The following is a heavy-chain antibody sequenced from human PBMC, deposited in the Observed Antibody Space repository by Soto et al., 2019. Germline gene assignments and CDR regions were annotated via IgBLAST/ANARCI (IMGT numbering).Heavy chain of an antibody. J-gene: IGHJ4*02. Sequence: ASVKVSCKASGYTFTSYGISWVRQAPGQGLEWMGWISAYNGNTNYAQKLQGRVTMTADTSTSTAYMELRSLRSDDTAVYYCARDSRYYYDSSGHYRMNYWGQGTLVTVSS. V-gene: IGHV1-18*01. CDR1: GYTFTSYG. CDR2: ISAYNGNT. CDR3: ARDSRYYYDSSGHYRMNY. D-gene: IGHD3-22*01.